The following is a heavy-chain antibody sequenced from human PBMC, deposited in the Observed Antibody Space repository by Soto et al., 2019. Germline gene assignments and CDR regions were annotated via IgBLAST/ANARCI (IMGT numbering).Heavy chain of an antibody. V-gene: IGHV3-33*01. CDR1: GFTFSSYG. D-gene: IGHD6-13*01. J-gene: IGHJ6*02. Sequence: QVQLVESGGGVVKPGRSLRLSCAASGFTFSSYGMHWVRQAPGKGLEGVAVIWYDGSNKYYADSVKGRFTISRDNSKNTLYLQMNSLRAEDTAVYYCARDPPQQRYYYYYGMDVWGQGTTVTVSS. CDR3: ARDPPQQRYYYYYGMDV. CDR2: IWYDGSNK.